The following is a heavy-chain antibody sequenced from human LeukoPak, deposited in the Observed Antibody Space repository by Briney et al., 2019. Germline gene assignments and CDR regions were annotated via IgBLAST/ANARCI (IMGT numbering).Heavy chain of an antibody. J-gene: IGHJ3*02. V-gene: IGHV3-48*03. D-gene: IGHD4/OR15-4a*01. CDR1: GFTFSSYE. CDR3: AREVRAFDI. CDR2: ISSSGSTI. Sequence: PGGSLRLSCAASGFTFSSYEMNWVRQAPGKGLEWVSYISSSGSTIYYADSVKGRFTISRDNSKNTLYLQMNSLRAEDTAVYYCAREVRAFDIWGQGTMVTVSS.